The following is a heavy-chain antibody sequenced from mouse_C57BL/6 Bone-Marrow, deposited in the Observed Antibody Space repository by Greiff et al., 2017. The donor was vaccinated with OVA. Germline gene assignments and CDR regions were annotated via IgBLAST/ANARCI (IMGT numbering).Heavy chain of an antibody. CDR3: ARLCLAY. V-gene: IGHV5-6*01. D-gene: IGHD6-1*01. Sequence: EVKVVESGGDLVKPGGSLKLSCAASGFTFSSYGMSWVRQTPDKRLEWVATISSGGSYTYYPDSVKGRFTISRDNAKNTLYLQMSSLKSEDTAMYYCARLCLAYWGQGTLVTVSA. J-gene: IGHJ3*01. CDR2: ISSGGSYT. CDR1: GFTFSSYG.